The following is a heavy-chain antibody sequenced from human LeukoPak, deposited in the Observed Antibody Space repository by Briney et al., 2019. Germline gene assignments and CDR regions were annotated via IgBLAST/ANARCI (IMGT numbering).Heavy chain of an antibody. J-gene: IGHJ3*02. V-gene: IGHV3-23*01. Sequence: GGSLRLSCAASGFTFSSYAMSWVRQAPGKGLEWVSAISGSCGSTYYADSVKGRFTISRDNSKNTLYLQMNSLRAEDTAVYYCAKDLMYSSGWQGGSDAFDIWGQGTMVTVSS. CDR2: ISGSCGST. D-gene: IGHD6-19*01. CDR1: GFTFSSYA. CDR3: AKDLMYSSGWQGGSDAFDI.